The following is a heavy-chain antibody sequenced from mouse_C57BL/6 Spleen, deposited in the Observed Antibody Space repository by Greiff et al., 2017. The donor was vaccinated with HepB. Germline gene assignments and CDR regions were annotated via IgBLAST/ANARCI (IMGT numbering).Heavy chain of an antibody. Sequence: QVHVKQPGTELVKPGASVKLSCKASGYTFTSYWMHWVKQRPGQGLEWIGNINPSNGGTNYNEKFKSKATLTVDKSSSTAYMQLSSLTSEDSAVYYCAREGGFITTSAMDYWGQGTSVTVSS. D-gene: IGHD1-1*01. CDR3: AREGGFITTSAMDY. CDR2: INPSNGGT. J-gene: IGHJ4*01. V-gene: IGHV1-53*01. CDR1: GYTFTSYW.